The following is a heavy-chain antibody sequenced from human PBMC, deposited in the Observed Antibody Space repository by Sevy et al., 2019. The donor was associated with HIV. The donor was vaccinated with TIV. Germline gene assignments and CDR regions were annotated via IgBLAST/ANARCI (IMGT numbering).Heavy chain of an antibody. J-gene: IGHJ4*02. CDR2: IHYSGST. Sequence: SETLSLTCTVSGDSISSGANYWGWIRQHPVKGLEWIGYIHYSGSTYDNPSLKSRITMSVDTSKNQFSLKLRSVTAADTGMYYCARGRSAVATYYTWSTVAGYYFDYWGQGTLVTVSS. CDR3: ARGRSAVATYYTWSTVAGYYFDY. CDR1: GDSISSGANY. V-gene: IGHV4-31*03. D-gene: IGHD6-19*01.